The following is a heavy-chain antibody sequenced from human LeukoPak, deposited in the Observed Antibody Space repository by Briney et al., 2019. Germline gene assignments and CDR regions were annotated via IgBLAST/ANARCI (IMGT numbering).Heavy chain of an antibody. V-gene: IGHV1-24*01. CDR1: GNTLTDLS. D-gene: IGHD2-15*01. J-gene: IGHJ4*02. CDR2: FDLEDAEV. CDR3: AAEGQWSLVHYFNS. Sequence: APVKVSCKVSGNTLTDLSIHWVRQAPEEGLDWMGGFDLEDAEVIYAEKFQDRVTMTEDPSTDTAYLELSSLRSEDTAVYYCAAEGQWSLVHYFNSWGQGTLVTVSS.